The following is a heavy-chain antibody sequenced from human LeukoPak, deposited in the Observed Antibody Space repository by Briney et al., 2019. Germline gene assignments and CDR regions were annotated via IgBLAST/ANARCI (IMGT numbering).Heavy chain of an antibody. D-gene: IGHD2-8*01. CDR2: LSGSGGST. CDR1: GFTFCMYA. J-gene: IGHJ4*02. V-gene: IGHV3-23*01. Sequence: GGSLRLSCAASGFTFCMYAMSWVRQAPGKGLEWVSTLSGSGGSTYYADSVKGRFTISGDESKNTLSLQMNSLRPEDTAVYYCAKNAAGIVLMIYAPLDSWGQGTLVTVSS. CDR3: AKNAAGIVLMIYAPLDS.